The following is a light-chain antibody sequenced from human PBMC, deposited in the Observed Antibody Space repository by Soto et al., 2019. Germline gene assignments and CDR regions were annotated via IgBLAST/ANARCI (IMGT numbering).Light chain of an antibody. J-gene: IGLJ3*02. CDR3: AAWDDSLNGVV. CDR1: SSNIGSNT. CDR2: ETN. V-gene: IGLV1-44*01. Sequence: QSVLTQSPSASGTPGQRVTISCSGSSSNIGSNTVNWYQQLPGTAPKLLIYETNQRPSGVPDRFSGSKSGTSASLAISGLRSDDEADYLCAAWDDSLNGVVFGGGTKLTVL.